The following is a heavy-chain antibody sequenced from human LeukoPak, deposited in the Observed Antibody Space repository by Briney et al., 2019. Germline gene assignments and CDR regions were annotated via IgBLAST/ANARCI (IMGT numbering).Heavy chain of an antibody. V-gene: IGHV4-30-2*02. CDR2: IYHSGST. Sequence: SQTLSLTCAVSGGSISSGGYSWSWIRQPPGKGLEWIGYIYHSGSTYYNPSLKSRVTISVDTSKNQFSLKLSSVTAADTAVYYCARIASGLFDYWGQGTLVTVSS. J-gene: IGHJ4*02. CDR1: GGSISSGGYS. CDR3: ARIASGLFDY. D-gene: IGHD2/OR15-2a*01.